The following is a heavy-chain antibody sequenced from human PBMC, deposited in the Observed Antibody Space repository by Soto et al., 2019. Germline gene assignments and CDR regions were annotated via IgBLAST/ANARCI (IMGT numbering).Heavy chain of an antibody. CDR2: ISGSGGST. CDR1: GFTFSSYA. CDR3: AKEAFVDTAMVIIYYYGMDV. D-gene: IGHD5-18*01. J-gene: IGHJ6*02. Sequence: GGSLRLSCAASGFTFSSYAMSWVRQAPGKGLEWVSAISGSGGSTYYADSVKGRFTISRDNSKNTLYLQMNSLRAEDTAVYYCAKEAFVDTAMVIIYYYGMDVWGQGTTVTVSS. V-gene: IGHV3-23*01.